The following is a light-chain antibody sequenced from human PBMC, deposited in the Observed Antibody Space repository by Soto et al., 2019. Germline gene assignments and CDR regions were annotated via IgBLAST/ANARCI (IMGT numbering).Light chain of an antibody. CDR3: AAWEVRFVV. J-gene: IGLJ7*01. V-gene: IGLV1-44*01. CDR1: RSSIGTNT. Sequence: QAVVTQPPSASGTPGPRVTISCSGSRSSIGTNTVTWYQQLPGTAPKLLIYSDNQRPSGVPDRFSGSKSGTSASLAISALQSDDEAAYYCAAWEVRFVVFGGGTQLTVL. CDR2: SDN.